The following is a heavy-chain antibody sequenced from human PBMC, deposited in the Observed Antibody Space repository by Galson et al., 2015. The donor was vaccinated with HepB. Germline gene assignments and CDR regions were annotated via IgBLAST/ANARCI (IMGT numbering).Heavy chain of an antibody. CDR1: GYTFTSHN. CDR2: ISPGDGYT. Sequence: SVKVSCKASGYTFTSHNMHWVRQAPGQGLEWMGIISPGDGYTNYAQKFQGRVTMTRDTSTSTAYMEVSSLRSEDTAVYYCVRDNGIYAVDYWGQGTLVTVSS. D-gene: IGHD1-26*01. CDR3: VRDNGIYAVDY. J-gene: IGHJ4*02. V-gene: IGHV1-46*01.